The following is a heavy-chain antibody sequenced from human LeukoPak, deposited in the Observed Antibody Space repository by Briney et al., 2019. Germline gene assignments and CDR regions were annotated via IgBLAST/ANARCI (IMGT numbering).Heavy chain of an antibody. V-gene: IGHV1-2*06. J-gene: IGHJ4*02. CDR3: ARAQRDYDILTGYYAPYLDH. Sequence: ASVKVSCKTSGYTFTGYYMHWVRQAPGQGLEWMGRMNPNSGGTTFAQKFQGRVTLTRDTSISTAYMDLSSLRSDDTAVYYCARAQRDYDILTGYYAPYLDHWGQGAPVTVSS. CDR2: MNPNSGGT. CDR1: GYTFTGYY. D-gene: IGHD3-9*01.